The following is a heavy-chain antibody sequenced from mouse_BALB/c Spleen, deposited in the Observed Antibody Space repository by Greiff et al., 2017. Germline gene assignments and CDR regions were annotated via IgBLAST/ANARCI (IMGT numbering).Heavy chain of an antibody. CDR3: AGTGDDERTWAY. CDR1: GYTFTDYA. V-gene: IGHV1-67*01. CDR2: ISTYNGNT. J-gene: IGHJ3*01. Sequence: VMLVESGPEVVRPGVSVKISCKGSGYTFTDYAMHWVKQSHAKSLEWIGVISTYNGNTNYNQKFKGKGTMTVDKSSSTAYMELARLTSEDSAIYYYAGTGDDERTWAYWGQGTLVTVSA.